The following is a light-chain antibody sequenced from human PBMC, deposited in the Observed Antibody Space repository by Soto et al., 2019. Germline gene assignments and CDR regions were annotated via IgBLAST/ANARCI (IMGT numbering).Light chain of an antibody. CDR3: NSYTSSGTLGV. J-gene: IGLJ1*01. Sequence: QSVLTQPASVSGSPGQSITISCTGTSSDVGGYNYVSWYQQHPGKAPKLMIYEVCNRPSGVSNRFSGSKSGNTASLTISGLQAEDEADYYCNSYTSSGTLGVFGTGTKLTVL. CDR1: SSDVGGYNY. V-gene: IGLV2-14*01. CDR2: EVC.